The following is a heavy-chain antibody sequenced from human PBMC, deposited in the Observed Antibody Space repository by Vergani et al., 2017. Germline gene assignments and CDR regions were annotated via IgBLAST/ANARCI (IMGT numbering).Heavy chain of an antibody. D-gene: IGHD3-9*01. J-gene: IGHJ6*02. CDR1: GFTFSSYW. CDR3: ARDAAPSYYDILTGYYKGYYYYGMDV. CDR2: IKQDGSEK. V-gene: IGHV3-7*01. Sequence: EVQLVESGGGLVQPGGSLRLSCAASGFTFSSYWMSWVRQAPGKGLEWVANIKQDGSEKYYVDSVKGRFTISRDNAKNSLYLQMNSLRAEDTAVYYCARDAAPSYYDILTGYYKGYYYYGMDVWGQGTTVTVSS.